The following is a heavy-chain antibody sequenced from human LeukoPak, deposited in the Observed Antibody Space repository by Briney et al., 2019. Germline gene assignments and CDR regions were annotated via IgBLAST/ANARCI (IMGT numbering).Heavy chain of an antibody. D-gene: IGHD4-17*01. Sequence: KPSETLSLTCTVSGGSISSYYWSWIRQPPGKGLEWIGYIFYSGSTKYNPSLNRRVTISLDTSKNQFSLKLNSVTAADTAVYYCARFKMTSVTDWGHRIPVIVSS. V-gene: IGHV4-59*08. CDR1: GGSISSYY. J-gene: IGHJ1*01. CDR2: IFYSGST. CDR3: ARFKMTSVTD.